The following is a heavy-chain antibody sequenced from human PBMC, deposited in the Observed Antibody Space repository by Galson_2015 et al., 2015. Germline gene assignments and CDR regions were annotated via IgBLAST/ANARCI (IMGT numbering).Heavy chain of an antibody. CDR1: VSFINSGIYY. Sequence: LLLTSAFAVSFINSGIYYGRWIRGPPVKGVEWIGCIDYSAGTFYNPSLENRLTMSAGKYKNKFFLNQNSGTAADKAVYYCSRKDVRGASTRAFDPWGPGTLVTVSS. V-gene: IGHV4-30-4*01. D-gene: IGHD3-16*01. J-gene: IGHJ5*02. CDR2: IDYSAGT. CDR3: SRKDVRGASTRAFDP.